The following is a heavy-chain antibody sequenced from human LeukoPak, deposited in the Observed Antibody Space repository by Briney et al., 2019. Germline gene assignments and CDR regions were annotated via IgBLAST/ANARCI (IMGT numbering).Heavy chain of an antibody. V-gene: IGHV3-21*06. CDR3: ARGRSITILRGVAISDGFDI. D-gene: IGHD3-10*01. CDR1: GFTFNSYA. J-gene: IGHJ3*02. Sequence: GGSLRLSCAASGFTFNSYAMSWVRQAPGKGLEWVSSIATSSDYIYYAGSLKGRFTISRDNAKNSLYLHMNSLRPDDTAVYYCARGRSITILRGVAISDGFDIWGQGTKVTVS. CDR2: IATSSDYI.